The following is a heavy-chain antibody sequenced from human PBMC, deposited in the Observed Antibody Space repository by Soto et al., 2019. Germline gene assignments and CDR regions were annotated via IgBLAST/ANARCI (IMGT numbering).Heavy chain of an antibody. V-gene: IGHV3-30*18. J-gene: IGHJ4*02. CDR2: ISHDGSNS. Sequence: SLRLSCAASGFTFSSYGIHWVRQTPGKGLECVASISHDGSNSFYTDSVKGRFTISRDNSNNTLYLQMNSLRPEDTAVYYCAKDIFWVALAGAFDSWGQGTVVTVS. CDR1: GFTFSSYG. D-gene: IGHD6-19*01. CDR3: AKDIFWVALAGAFDS.